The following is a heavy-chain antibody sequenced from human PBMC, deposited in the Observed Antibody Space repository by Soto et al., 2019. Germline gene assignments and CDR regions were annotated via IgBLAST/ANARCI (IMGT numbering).Heavy chain of an antibody. J-gene: IGHJ4*02. CDR3: TTAPPSYSSGYYLDY. V-gene: IGHV3-15*01. Sequence: GGSLRLSCAASGFTFSNAWMSWVRQAPGKGLEWVGRIKSKTDGGTTDYAAPVKGRFTISRDDSKNTLYLQMNSLKTEDTAVYYCTTAPPSYSSGYYLDYWGQGTLVTVSS. CDR2: IKSKTDGGTT. CDR1: GFTFSNAW. D-gene: IGHD3-22*01.